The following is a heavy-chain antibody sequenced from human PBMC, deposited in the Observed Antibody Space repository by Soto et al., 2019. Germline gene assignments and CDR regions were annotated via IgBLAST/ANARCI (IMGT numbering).Heavy chain of an antibody. CDR3: AKDFKDSRSL. D-gene: IGHD6-13*01. J-gene: IGHJ4*03. CDR1: GFTFSGYA. V-gene: IGHV3-23*01. Sequence: AGSLSLSCAASGFTFSGYALSWVRQAPGKGLEWIADINGSGGSKYYADSVKGRFTISRDNSKNTLYLQRNSLTADDTAVYYCAKDFKDSRSLWSQGGPGTVAS. CDR2: INGSGGSK.